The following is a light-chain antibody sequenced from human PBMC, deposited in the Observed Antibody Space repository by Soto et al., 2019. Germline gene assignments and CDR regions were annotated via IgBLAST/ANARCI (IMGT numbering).Light chain of an antibody. Sequence: QLVLTQSPSASASLGASVKLTCTLNSGHSSYAIAWHQQQPDKGPRFLMILNSDGSHNKGDGIPDRFSGSSSGAERYLTISSLQSEDEADYYCQTWDTGIWVFGEGTKLTVL. J-gene: IGLJ3*02. CDR3: QTWDTGIWV. CDR2: LNSDGSH. CDR1: SGHSSYA. V-gene: IGLV4-69*02.